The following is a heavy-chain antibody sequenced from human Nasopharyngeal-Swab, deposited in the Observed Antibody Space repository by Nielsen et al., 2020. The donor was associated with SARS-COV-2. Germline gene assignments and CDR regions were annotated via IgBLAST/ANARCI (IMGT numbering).Heavy chain of an antibody. Sequence: GGSLRLSCKSSGDKFTSYWIGWVRQMPGKGLEWMGIFYPPDSDTRYSPSFQGQVTISADKSISTAYLQWPSLKASDTAMYYCAKPPTVGAAIDYWGQGTLVIVSS. CDR1: GDKFTSYW. CDR3: AKPPTVGAAIDY. J-gene: IGHJ4*02. CDR2: FYPPDSDT. D-gene: IGHD1-26*01. V-gene: IGHV5-51*01.